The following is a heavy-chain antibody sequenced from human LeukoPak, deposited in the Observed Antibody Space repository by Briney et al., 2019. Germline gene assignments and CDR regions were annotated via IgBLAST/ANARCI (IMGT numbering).Heavy chain of an antibody. D-gene: IGHD5-24*01. J-gene: IGHJ4*02. Sequence: PGGSLRLSCAASGFTFSNAWMSWVRQAPGKGLEWVSYISSSSSYTNYADSVKGRFTISRDNAKNSLYLQMNSLRAEDTAVYYCARERRDGYLTYFDYWGQGTLVTVSS. CDR1: GFTFSNAW. CDR2: ISSSSSYT. V-gene: IGHV3-11*05. CDR3: ARERRDGYLTYFDY.